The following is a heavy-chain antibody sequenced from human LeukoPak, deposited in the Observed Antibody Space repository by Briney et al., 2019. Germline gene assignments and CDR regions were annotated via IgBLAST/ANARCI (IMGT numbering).Heavy chain of an antibody. Sequence: ASVKVSCXXSGYTFTXXXXXXXXQAPXQGLXXMGIINPSGXGTSXXXXFQXRVTMTRXXXTSTVYMALSSLTSEDTAVYYCARWIVGDTTSDYWGQGTLVTVSS. V-gene: IGHV1-46*01. J-gene: IGHJ4*02. D-gene: IGHD1-26*01. CDR1: GYTFTXXX. CDR2: INPSGXGT. CDR3: ARWIVGDTTSDY.